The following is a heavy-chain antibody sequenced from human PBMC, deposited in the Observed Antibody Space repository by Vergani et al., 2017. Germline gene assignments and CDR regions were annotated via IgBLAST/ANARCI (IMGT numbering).Heavy chain of an antibody. D-gene: IGHD6-6*01. CDR1: GFTVSSSY. Sequence: EVQLVESGGGLMQPGGSLRLSCAASGFTVSSSYMSWVRQAPGKGLEWVSVSYSTGSSYHADPVKGRFTISRDNSKNTLYLQMNSLRAEDTAVYYCARQYSSSSFYLDYWGQGTLVTVSS. CDR3: ARQYSSSSFYLDY. V-gene: IGHV3-66*03. J-gene: IGHJ4*02. CDR2: SYSTGSS.